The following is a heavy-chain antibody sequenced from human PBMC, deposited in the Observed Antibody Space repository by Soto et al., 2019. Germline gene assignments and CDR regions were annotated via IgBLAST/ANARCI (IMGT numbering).Heavy chain of an antibody. V-gene: IGHV5-51*01. J-gene: IGHJ3*02. Sequence: PGESLKISCKGSGFSFTNYWIGWVRQMPGKGLEWMGIIYLGASDTRYSPSFQGQVTISADRSISTAYLQWGSLKASDTAMYYCARTLTGTGAFDIWGQGTMVTVSS. CDR2: IYLGASDT. CDR1: GFSFTNYW. CDR3: ARTLTGTGAFDI. D-gene: IGHD1-7*01.